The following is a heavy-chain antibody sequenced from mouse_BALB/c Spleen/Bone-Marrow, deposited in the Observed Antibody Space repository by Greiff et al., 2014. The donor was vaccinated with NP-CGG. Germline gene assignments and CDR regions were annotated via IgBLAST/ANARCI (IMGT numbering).Heavy chain of an antibody. CDR3: ASSGDGYPRDAMDY. CDR1: GYTFTDYY. Sequence: VQLQQSGAELARPGASVKLSCKASGYTFTDYYINWVKQRTGKGLEWIGEIYPGSGNTYYNEKFKGKGTLTADKDSSTAYMQLSSIRSKDDAAYFYASSGDGYPRDAMDYWGQGTSVTVSS. D-gene: IGHD2-3*01. J-gene: IGHJ4*01. V-gene: IGHV1-77*01. CDR2: IYPGSGNT.